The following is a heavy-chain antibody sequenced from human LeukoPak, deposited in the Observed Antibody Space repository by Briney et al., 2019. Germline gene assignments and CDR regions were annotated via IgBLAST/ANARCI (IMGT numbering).Heavy chain of an antibody. CDR1: GFTFSSYA. V-gene: IGHV3-23*01. CDR2: ISGSGGST. Sequence: GGSLRLSCAASGFTFSSYAMSWVRQAPGKGLEWVSAISGSGGSTYYADSVKGRFTISRNNSKNTLYLQMNRLTAADTAVYSCAKYPRITIFGAESWFDPWGQGTLVTVSS. D-gene: IGHD3-3*01. J-gene: IGHJ5*02. CDR3: AKYPRITIFGAESWFDP.